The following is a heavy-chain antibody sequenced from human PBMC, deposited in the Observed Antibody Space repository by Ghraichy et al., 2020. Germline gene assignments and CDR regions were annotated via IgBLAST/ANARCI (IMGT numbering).Heavy chain of an antibody. CDR1: GFTFSSYA. Sequence: GESLNISCAASGFTFSSYAMSWVRQAPGKGLEWVSAISGSGGSTYYADSVKGRFTISRDNSKNTLYLQMNSLRAEDTAVYYCAKEFMEYSSSLYLGYWGQGTLVTVSS. J-gene: IGHJ4*02. CDR2: ISGSGGST. CDR3: AKEFMEYSSSLYLGY. V-gene: IGHV3-23*01. D-gene: IGHD6-13*01.